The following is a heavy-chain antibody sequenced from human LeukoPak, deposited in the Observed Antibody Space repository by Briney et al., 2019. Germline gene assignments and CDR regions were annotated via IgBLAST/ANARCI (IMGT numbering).Heavy chain of an antibody. CDR3: ARDTCGRDCYGLFDP. CDR2: ISGSSSII. Sequence: GGSLRLSCTASGFNFISSDMNWVRQAPGKGLEWVSYISGSSSIIYYADSVRGRFTISRDNAKNSLFLQMNSLRAEDTAVYYCARDTCGRDCYGLFDPWGQGTLVTVSS. V-gene: IGHV3-48*04. J-gene: IGHJ5*02. CDR1: GFNFISSD. D-gene: IGHD2-21*02.